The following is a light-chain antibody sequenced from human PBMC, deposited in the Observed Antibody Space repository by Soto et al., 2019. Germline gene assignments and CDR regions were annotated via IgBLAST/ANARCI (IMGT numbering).Light chain of an antibody. V-gene: IGKV3-20*01. Sequence: TFLTHSPINMRVSPAERATLSCRASQSVSSIYVAWYQQKPGQAPRILIYGASTRATGIPDRFSGSGSGTDFTLTIDRLETDDIAVYYCEQSLNLKHFGEGTEVDIK. CDR2: GAS. J-gene: IGKJ1*01. CDR1: QSVSSIY. CDR3: EQSLNLKH.